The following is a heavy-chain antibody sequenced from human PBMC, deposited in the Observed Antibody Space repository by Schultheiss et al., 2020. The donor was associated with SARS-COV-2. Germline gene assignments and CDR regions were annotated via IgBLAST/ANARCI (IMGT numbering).Heavy chain of an antibody. CDR1: GGSISNGAHT. V-gene: IGHV4-30-2*01. J-gene: IGHJ6*02. Sequence: SETLSLTCAVSGGSISNGAHTWSWIRQPPGKDLEWIGYIYHSGSAYYNPSLKSRVTMSIERSANQFSLRLNSVIAADTAVYYCARGLRGSGDHCSKGVCHPYYDYARDVWGQGTTVTVSS. CDR2: IYHSGSA. D-gene: IGHD2-8*01. CDR3: ARGLRGSGDHCSKGVCHPYYDYARDV.